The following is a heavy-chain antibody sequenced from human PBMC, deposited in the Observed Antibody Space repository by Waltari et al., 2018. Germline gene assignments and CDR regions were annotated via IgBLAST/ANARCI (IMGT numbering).Heavy chain of an antibody. D-gene: IGHD4-17*01. CDR3: ARDLYGGNAAEYFDP. J-gene: IGHJ4*02. CDR2: IKHKGNT. Sequence: QVQLQESGPGQLTPSETLSLTCSVSGYSILAGYFWGWIRLPPGKGLVWIGSIKHKGNTYYNPSLKSRVTLSLDTSKNQFSLTLTSVTAADTALYYCARDLYGGNAAEYFDPWGQGTLLTVSS. V-gene: IGHV4-38-2*02. CDR1: GYSILAGYF.